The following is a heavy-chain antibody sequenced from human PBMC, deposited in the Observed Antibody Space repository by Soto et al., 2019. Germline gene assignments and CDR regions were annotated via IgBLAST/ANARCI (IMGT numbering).Heavy chain of an antibody. CDR1: GFTFSSYG. CDR3: AKASGSSWPYYFDS. V-gene: IGHV3-23*01. D-gene: IGHD6-13*01. Sequence: PGGSLRLSCAASGFTFSSYGMHWVRQAPGKGLEWVAAVNDNSGTTFYPDSVKGRFTVSRDNSENTLYLQMSTLRAEDTAVYYCAKASGSSWPYYFDSWGRGALVTVSS. CDR2: VNDNSGTT. J-gene: IGHJ4*02.